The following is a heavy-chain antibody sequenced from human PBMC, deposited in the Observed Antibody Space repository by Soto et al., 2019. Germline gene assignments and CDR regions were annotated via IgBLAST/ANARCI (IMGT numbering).Heavy chain of an antibody. Sequence: EVQLAESGGGLAQPGGSLRLSCAASGFTLSGYAMDWVRQAPGKGLEYVSGISSNGVGTYYANSVQGSFTISRDNSKNTVYLQMGSLRPEDMAVYYCARRARPDGYYMDVWGKGTTVTVS. CDR3: ARRARPDGYYMDV. V-gene: IGHV3-64*01. J-gene: IGHJ6*03. CDR1: GFTLSGYA. CDR2: ISSNGVGT. D-gene: IGHD6-6*01.